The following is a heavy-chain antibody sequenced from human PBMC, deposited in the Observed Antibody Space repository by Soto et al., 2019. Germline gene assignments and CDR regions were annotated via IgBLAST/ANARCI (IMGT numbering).Heavy chain of an antibody. J-gene: IGHJ6*02. CDR1: GFTVSSKG. V-gene: IGHV3-33*08. D-gene: IGHD2-21*02. CDR3: ARDENHCGGDCYPIAPYHQNTYGMDV. CDR2: IFYDGNNK. Sequence: PGGSLRLSCSVSGFTVSSKGMHWVRQAPGKGLEWVAVIFYDGNNKYYADSVKGRFTISRDNAKNSLYLQMNSLRAEDTAVYYCARDENHCGGDCYPIAPYHQNTYGMDVWGQGTTVTVSS.